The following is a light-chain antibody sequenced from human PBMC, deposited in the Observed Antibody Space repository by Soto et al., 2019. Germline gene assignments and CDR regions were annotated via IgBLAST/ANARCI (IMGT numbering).Light chain of an antibody. V-gene: IGLV1-47*01. Sequence: QAVVTQPPSASGTPGQGVTISCSGSFSNIGSNYVYWYQQLPGTAPKLLIYRNNQRPSGVPDRFSGSKSGTSASLAISGLRSEDEADYYCATWDDSLSTLVFGGGTQLTVL. CDR2: RNN. CDR1: FSNIGSNY. J-gene: IGLJ2*01. CDR3: ATWDDSLSTLV.